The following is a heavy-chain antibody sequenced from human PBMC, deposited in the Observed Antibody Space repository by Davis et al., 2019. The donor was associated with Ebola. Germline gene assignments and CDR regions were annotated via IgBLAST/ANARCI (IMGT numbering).Heavy chain of an antibody. Sequence: AASVKVSCKASGGTFSSYAISWVRQAPGQGLEWMGGIIPIFGTANYAQKFQGRVTITADKSTSTAYMELSSLRSEDTAVYYCARRHGDGGGSYYFDYWGQGPRSPSPQ. V-gene: IGHV1-69*06. CDR1: GGTFSSYA. CDR3: ARRHGDGGGSYYFDY. D-gene: IGHD4-17*01. CDR2: IIPIFGTA. J-gene: IGHJ4*02.